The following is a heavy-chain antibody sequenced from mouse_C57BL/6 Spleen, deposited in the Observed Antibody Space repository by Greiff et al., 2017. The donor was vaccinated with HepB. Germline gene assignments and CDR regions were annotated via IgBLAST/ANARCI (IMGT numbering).Heavy chain of an antibody. D-gene: IGHD1-1*01. CDR3: ARGVLRSLDY. CDR2: IDPSDSYT. CDR1: GYTFTSYW. V-gene: IGHV1-50*01. Sequence: VQLQQPGAELVKPGASVKLSCKASGYTFTSYWMQWVKQRPGQGLEWIGEIDPSDSYTNYNQNFKGKATLTVDTSSSTAYMQLSSLTSEDSAVYYCARGVLRSLDYWGQGTTLTVSS. J-gene: IGHJ2*01.